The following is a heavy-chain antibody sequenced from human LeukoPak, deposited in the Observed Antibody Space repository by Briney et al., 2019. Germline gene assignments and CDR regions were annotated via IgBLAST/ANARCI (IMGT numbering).Heavy chain of an antibody. CDR1: GGSISRSDHF. V-gene: IGHV4-30-4*01. J-gene: IGHJ5*01. CDR2: IYYSGNT. CDR3: ARATYFYGSGRYQKDNWFDS. D-gene: IGHD3-10*01. Sequence: PSETLSLTCTVSGGSISRSDHFWAWIRQPPGKGLEWIGYIYYSGNTYHHPSLKSRITISIDTSKNQFSLKLSSVTSADTAVYYCARATYFYGSGRYQKDNWFDSWGQGTLVTVSS.